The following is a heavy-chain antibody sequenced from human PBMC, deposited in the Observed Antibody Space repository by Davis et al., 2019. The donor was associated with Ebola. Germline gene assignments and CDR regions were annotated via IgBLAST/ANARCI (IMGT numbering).Heavy chain of an antibody. D-gene: IGHD2-2*01. Sequence: AASVKVSCKASGYTFTSYGISWVRQAPGQGLEWMGRIIPILGIANYAQKFQGRVTITADKSTSTAYMELSSLRSEDTAVYYCAREPLGYCSSTSCYRDYYYYGMDVWGQGTTVTVSS. CDR2: IIPILGIA. J-gene: IGHJ6*02. CDR1: GYTFTSYG. CDR3: AREPLGYCSSTSCYRDYYYYGMDV. V-gene: IGHV1-69*04.